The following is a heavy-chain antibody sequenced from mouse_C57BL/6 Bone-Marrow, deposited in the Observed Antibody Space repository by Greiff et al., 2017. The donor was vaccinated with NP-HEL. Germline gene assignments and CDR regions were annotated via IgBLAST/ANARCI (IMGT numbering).Heavy chain of an antibody. CDR3: TTWGYHFYYAMDY. Sequence: VQLQQSGAELVRPGASVNLSCTASGFNIKDDYMHWVKQRPEQGLEWIGWIDPENGDTEYASKFQGKATITADTSSNTASLQLSSLTSEDTAVYYCTTWGYHFYYAMDYWGQGTSVTVSS. D-gene: IGHD2-2*01. J-gene: IGHJ4*01. CDR1: GFNIKDDY. CDR2: IDPENGDT. V-gene: IGHV14-4*01.